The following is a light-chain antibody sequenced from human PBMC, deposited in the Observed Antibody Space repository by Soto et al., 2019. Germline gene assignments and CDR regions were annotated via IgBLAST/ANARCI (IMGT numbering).Light chain of an antibody. Sequence: LTQPRSASGSPGQSVTISCTGTKNDIGVYDFVSWYQHHPGKAPRLIIYEVVQRPSGVPDRFSGSKSGNTASLTVSGLQAADEADYFCKSYAGSNTYVFGSGTKVTVL. V-gene: IGLV2-8*01. CDR2: EVV. J-gene: IGLJ1*01. CDR3: KSYAGSNTYV. CDR1: KNDIGVYDF.